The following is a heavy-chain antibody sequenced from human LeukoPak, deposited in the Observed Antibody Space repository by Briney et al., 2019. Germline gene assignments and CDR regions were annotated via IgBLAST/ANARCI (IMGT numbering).Heavy chain of an antibody. CDR3: ARDPGLRLDL. D-gene: IGHD3-3*01. CDR1: GFALNNYA. V-gene: IGHV3-33*01. J-gene: IGHJ4*02. Sequence: QPGRSQRLSCAASGFALNNYAVHWVRQAPGKGLEWVAVIWYDGSNEYYPDSVKGRFAISRDISKNTLYLQMNSLRAEDTAVYFCARDPGLRLDLGGQGTLLTVSS. CDR2: IWYDGSNE.